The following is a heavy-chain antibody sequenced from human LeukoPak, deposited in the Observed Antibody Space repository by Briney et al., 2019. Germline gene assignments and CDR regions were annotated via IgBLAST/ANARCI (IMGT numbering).Heavy chain of an antibody. D-gene: IGHD3-22*01. CDR3: ARVFPTQYYYDRSGYLDY. Sequence: GGSLRLSCAASGFTVSSNYMSWVRQAPGKGLEWVSVIYSGGSTYYADSVKGRFTISRDNSKNTLYLQMNSLRAEDTAVYYCARVFPTQYYYDRSGYLDYWGQGTLVTVSS. V-gene: IGHV3-53*01. CDR2: IYSGGST. J-gene: IGHJ4*02. CDR1: GFTVSSNY.